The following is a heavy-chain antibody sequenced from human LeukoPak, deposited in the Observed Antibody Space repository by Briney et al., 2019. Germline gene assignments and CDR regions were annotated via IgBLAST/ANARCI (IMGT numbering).Heavy chain of an antibody. CDR2: FDPEDGET. V-gene: IGHV1-24*01. Sequence: ASVKVSCKVSGYTLTELSMHWVRQAPGKGLEWMGGFDPEDGETIYAQKFQGRVTMTEDTSTDTAYMELSSLRSEDTAVYYCATVMQDEYCSSTSCYWFDPWGQGTLVTVSS. J-gene: IGHJ5*02. D-gene: IGHD2-2*01. CDR3: ATVMQDEYCSSTSCYWFDP. CDR1: GYTLTELS.